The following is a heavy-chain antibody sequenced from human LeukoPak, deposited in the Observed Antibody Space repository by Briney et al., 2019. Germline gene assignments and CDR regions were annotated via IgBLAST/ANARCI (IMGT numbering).Heavy chain of an antibody. D-gene: IGHD1-26*01. J-gene: IGHJ3*02. Sequence: SGGSLRLSCAASGFTFDDYGMSWARQAPGKGLEWVSGINWNGGSTGYADSVKGRFTISRDNAKNSLYLQMNSLRAEDTALYYCARELVGATRQGAFDIWGQGTMVTVSS. CDR2: INWNGGST. CDR1: GFTFDDYG. CDR3: ARELVGATRQGAFDI. V-gene: IGHV3-20*04.